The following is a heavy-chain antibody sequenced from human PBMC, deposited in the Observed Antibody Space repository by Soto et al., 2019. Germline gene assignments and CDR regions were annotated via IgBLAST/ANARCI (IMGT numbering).Heavy chain of an antibody. V-gene: IGHV3-53*01. CDR1: GFAVNSDY. Sequence: EVQLVASGGGLIQPGGSLRLSCAASGFAVNSDYMSWVRQAPGKGLEWVSVIFGGGATKYSDSVKGRFTISRDNSKNTVFLQMNNLRAEDTAVYYCVRTSSYWGQGTRVIVSS. J-gene: IGHJ4*02. D-gene: IGHD2-2*01. CDR3: VRTSSY. CDR2: IFGGGAT.